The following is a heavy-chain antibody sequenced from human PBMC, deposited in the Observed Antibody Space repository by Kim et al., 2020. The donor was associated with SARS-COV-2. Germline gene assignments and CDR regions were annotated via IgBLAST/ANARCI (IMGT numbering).Heavy chain of an antibody. CDR3: ARRLYSSSSRWFDP. V-gene: IGHV4-34*01. Sequence: TPSLKSRVTISVDTSKNQFSLKLSSVTAADTAVYYCARRLYSSSSRWFDPWGQGTLVTVSS. D-gene: IGHD6-6*01. J-gene: IGHJ5*02.